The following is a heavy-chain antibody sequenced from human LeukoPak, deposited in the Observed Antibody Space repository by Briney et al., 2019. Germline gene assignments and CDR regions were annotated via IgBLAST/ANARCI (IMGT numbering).Heavy chain of an antibody. CDR1: GDSISSGDYY. V-gene: IGHV4-39*01. CDR3: ARQELLWFRDRPGWFDP. J-gene: IGHJ5*02. Sequence: SETLSLTCTVSGDSISSGDYYWSWIRQPAGKGLEWIGRISSSGSTYYNPSLKSRVTISVDTSKNQFSLKLSSVTAADTAVYYCARQELLWFRDRPGWFDPWGQGTLVTVSS. D-gene: IGHD3-10*01. CDR2: ISSSGST.